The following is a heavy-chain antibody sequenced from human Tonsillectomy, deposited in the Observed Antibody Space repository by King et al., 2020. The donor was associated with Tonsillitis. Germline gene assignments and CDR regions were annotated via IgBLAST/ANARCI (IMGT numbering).Heavy chain of an antibody. V-gene: IGHV3-21*01. D-gene: IGHD2-15*01. J-gene: IGHJ5*02. CDR1: GFTFSDFS. CDR3: ARDAGMLVMAATPNSWVDP. Sequence: VQLVESGGGLVKPGGSLRLSCAASGFTFSDFSMNWVRQAPGKGLEWVSSISGGSTYIYYADSVKGRFTISRDNANNSLYLQMSSLRAEDTAVYYCARDAGMLVMAATPNSWVDPWGQGTLVTVSS. CDR2: ISGGSTYI.